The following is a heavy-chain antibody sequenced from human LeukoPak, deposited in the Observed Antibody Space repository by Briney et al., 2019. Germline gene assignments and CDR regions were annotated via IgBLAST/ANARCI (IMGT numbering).Heavy chain of an antibody. D-gene: IGHD6-13*01. CDR2: ISDSGGTT. CDR1: GFTFSSFA. J-gene: IGHJ4*02. Sequence: PGGSLRLSCAVSGFTFSSFAMSWVRQAPGKGLEWVSVISDSGGTTFYADSVKGRFTISRDNAKNSLYLQMNSLRAEDTAAYYCARDDQQQLFDYWGQGTLVTVSS. V-gene: IGHV3-23*01. CDR3: ARDDQQQLFDY.